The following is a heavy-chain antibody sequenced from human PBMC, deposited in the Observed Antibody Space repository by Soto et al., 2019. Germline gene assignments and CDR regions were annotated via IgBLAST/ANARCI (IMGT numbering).Heavy chain of an antibody. CDR2: MNPNSGNT. V-gene: IGHV1-18*01. Sequence: ASVKVSCKASGYTFTSYDINWVRQATGQGLEWMGWMNPNSGNTNYAQKLQGRVTMTTDTSTSTAYMELRSLRSDDTAVYYCERVLSSGWSLDAFDIWGQGTMVTVSS. J-gene: IGHJ3*02. D-gene: IGHD6-19*01. CDR3: ERVLSSGWSLDAFDI. CDR1: GYTFTSYD.